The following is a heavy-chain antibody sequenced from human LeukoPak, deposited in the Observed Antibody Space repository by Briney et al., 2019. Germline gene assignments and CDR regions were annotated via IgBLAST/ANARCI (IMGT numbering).Heavy chain of an antibody. D-gene: IGHD4-17*01. CDR2: IYYSGSI. V-gene: IGHV4-31*03. J-gene: IGHJ5*02. Sequence: PSQTLSLTCTVSGGSISSGGYYWSWIRQHPGKGLEWIGYIYYSGSIYYNPSLKSRVTISVDTSKNQLSLKLSSVTAADTAVYYCARDVYGDYDNNWFDPWGQGTLVTVSS. CDR3: ARDVYGDYDNNWFDP. CDR1: GGSISSGGYY.